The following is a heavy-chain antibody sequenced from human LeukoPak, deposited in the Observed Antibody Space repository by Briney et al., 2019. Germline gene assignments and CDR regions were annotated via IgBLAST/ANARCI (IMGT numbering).Heavy chain of an antibody. CDR2: ISYDGSNK. J-gene: IGHJ4*02. CDR3: ARLVSNTWEKDF. V-gene: IGHV3-30*03. CDR1: GFTFSSYG. D-gene: IGHD6-13*01. Sequence: PGGSLRLSCAASGFTFSSYGMHWVRQAPGKGLEWVAVISYDGSNKYYADSVKGRFTISRDNAKNTLYLQMNSLRVEDTAVYYCARLVSNTWEKDFWGQGTLVTVSS.